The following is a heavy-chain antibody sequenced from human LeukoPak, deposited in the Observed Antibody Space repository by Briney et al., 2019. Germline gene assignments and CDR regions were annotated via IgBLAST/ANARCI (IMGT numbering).Heavy chain of an antibody. CDR2: IYYSGRT. V-gene: IGHV4-39*07. Sequence: SETLSLTCTVSGGSISSSSYYWGWIRQPPGKGLEWIGSIYYSGRTYYNASLKSRVTISVDTSKNQFSLKLSSVTAADTAVYYCARGYCTNAVCSLGPTQAWGQGTLVTVSS. D-gene: IGHD2-8*01. CDR1: GGSISSSSYY. J-gene: IGHJ4*02. CDR3: ARGYCTNAVCSLGPTQA.